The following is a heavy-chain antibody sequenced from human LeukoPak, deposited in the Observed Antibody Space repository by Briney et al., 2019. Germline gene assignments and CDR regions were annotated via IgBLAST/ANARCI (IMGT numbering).Heavy chain of an antibody. D-gene: IGHD3-10*01. CDR3: AGRPITLVRGIIGWFDT. CDR2: IYYSGST. CDR1: GDSISSYY. V-gene: IGHV4-59*01. Sequence: SETLSLTCTVSGDSISSYYWSWIRQPPGKGLEWIGYIYYSGSTNYNPSLKNRVTMSVDTSKNQFSLNSSSVTAADTAVYYCAGRPITLVRGIIGWFDTWGQGTLVTVSS. J-gene: IGHJ5*02.